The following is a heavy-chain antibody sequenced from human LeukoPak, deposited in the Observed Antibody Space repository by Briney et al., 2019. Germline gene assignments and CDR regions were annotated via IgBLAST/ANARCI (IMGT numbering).Heavy chain of an antibody. J-gene: IGHJ3*02. Sequence: PGGSLRLSCAASGFTFSSYAMHWVRQAPGKGLEYVSAISSNGGSTYYANSVKGRFTISRDNSKNTLYLQMGSLRAEDMAVYYCARDILFFCSGGSCHSGAFDIWGQGTMVTVSS. CDR3: ARDILFFCSGGSCHSGAFDI. D-gene: IGHD2-15*01. V-gene: IGHV3-64*01. CDR1: GFTFSSYA. CDR2: ISSNGGST.